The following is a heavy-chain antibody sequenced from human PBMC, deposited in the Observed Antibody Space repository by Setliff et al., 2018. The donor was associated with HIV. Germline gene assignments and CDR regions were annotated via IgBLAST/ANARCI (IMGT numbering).Heavy chain of an antibody. V-gene: IGHV1-18*01. CDR1: GYTFTNYD. D-gene: IGHD5-12*01. CDR3: ARVRGWSLTHTRGFDY. Sequence: VASVKVSCKASGYTFTNYDISWVRQAPGHGLKWMGWISTYSGNTDYAQKLQGRVTMTADTSTSTSYMELRSLRSDDTAVYYCARVRGWSLTHTRGFDYWGQGTLVTVSS. J-gene: IGHJ4*02. CDR2: ISTYSGNT.